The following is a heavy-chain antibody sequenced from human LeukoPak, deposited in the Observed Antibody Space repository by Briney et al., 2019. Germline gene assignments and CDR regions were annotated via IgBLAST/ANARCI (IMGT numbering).Heavy chain of an antibody. CDR3: ARDTGVSGYQLGFSYYYGMDV. CDR1: GGSISSYY. D-gene: IGHD2-2*01. Sequence: SETLSLTCAVSGGSISSYYWSWIRQPPGKGLEWIGYIYYSGSTNYNPSLKSRVTISVDTSKNQFSLKLSSVTAADTAVYYCARDTGVSGYQLGFSYYYGMDVWGQGTTVTVSS. CDR2: IYYSGST. J-gene: IGHJ6*02. V-gene: IGHV4-59*01.